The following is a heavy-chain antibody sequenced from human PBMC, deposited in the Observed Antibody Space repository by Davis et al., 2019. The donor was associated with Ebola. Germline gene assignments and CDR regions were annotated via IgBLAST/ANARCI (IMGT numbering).Heavy chain of an antibody. CDR2: ISYDGSNK. CDR3: AKVARFLEWSLYYYYGMDV. Sequence: SCKASGYTFSSYAMHWVRQAPGKGLEWVAVISYDGSNKYYADSVKGRFTISRDNSKNTLYLQMNSLRAEDTAVYYCAKVARFLEWSLYYYYGMDVWGQGTTVTVSS. V-gene: IGHV3-30*04. D-gene: IGHD3-3*01. J-gene: IGHJ6*02. CDR1: GYTFSSYA.